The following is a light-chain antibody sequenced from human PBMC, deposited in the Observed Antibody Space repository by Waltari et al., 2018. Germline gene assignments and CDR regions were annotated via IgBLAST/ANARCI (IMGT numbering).Light chain of an antibody. Sequence: QSALTQPPSASGSPGQSVTISCPGTRRDVGAYKYVSWYQQHPGKAPKRLIYEVSKRASGVPDRFSGSKSGNTASLTVSGLQAEDEADYYWASRGASKVFGGGTKLTVL. CDR1: RRDVGAYKY. CDR2: EVS. J-gene: IGLJ2*01. CDR3: ASRGASKV. V-gene: IGLV2-8*01.